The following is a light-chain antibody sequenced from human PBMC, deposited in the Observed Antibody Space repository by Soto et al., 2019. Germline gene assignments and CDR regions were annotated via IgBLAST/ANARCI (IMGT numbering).Light chain of an antibody. Sequence: QPVLTQSPSASASLGASVKLTCTLSSGDSSYAIAWHKQQPEKGPRYLMKLNSDGSHSKGDGIPDRFSGSSSGAERYLTISSLQSEDEADYYCQTWGTGTLFGGGTKLTVL. V-gene: IGLV4-69*01. CDR2: LNSDGSH. CDR1: SGDSSYA. CDR3: QTWGTGTL. J-gene: IGLJ2*01.